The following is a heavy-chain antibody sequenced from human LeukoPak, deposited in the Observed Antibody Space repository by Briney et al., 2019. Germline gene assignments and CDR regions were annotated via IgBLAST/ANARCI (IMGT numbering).Heavy chain of an antibody. CDR1: GFTLSSYS. Sequence: GGSLRLSCAASGFTLSSYSMNWVRQAPGKGLEWVSSISSSSSYIYYADSVKGRFTISRDNAKNSLYLQMNSLRAEDTAVYYCARAGSGSYADWYFDLWGRGTLVTVSS. V-gene: IGHV3-21*01. CDR3: ARAGSGSYADWYFDL. D-gene: IGHD1-26*01. J-gene: IGHJ2*01. CDR2: ISSSSSYI.